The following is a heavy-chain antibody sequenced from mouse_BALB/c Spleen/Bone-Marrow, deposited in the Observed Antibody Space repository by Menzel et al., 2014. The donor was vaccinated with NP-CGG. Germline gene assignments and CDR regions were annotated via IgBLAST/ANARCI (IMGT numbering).Heavy chain of an antibody. CDR3: ARALIVFDY. CDR1: GFTFTDYY. V-gene: IGHV7-3*02. Sequence: DVQLVESGGGLVQPGGSLRLSCATSGFTFTDYYMSWVRQPPGKALEWLGFIRNKANGYTTEYSASVKGRFTISRDNSQSILYLQMNTLRAEDSATYYCARALIVFDYWGQGTTRTVSS. CDR2: IRNKANGYTT. J-gene: IGHJ2*01.